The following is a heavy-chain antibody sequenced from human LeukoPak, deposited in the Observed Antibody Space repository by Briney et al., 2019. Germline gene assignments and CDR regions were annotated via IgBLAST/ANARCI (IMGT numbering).Heavy chain of an antibody. Sequence: GGSLRLSCAASGFIFSNYEMNWVRQAPGKGLEWVAFISSSGSTAYYADSVKGRFVISKDNAKNSLDLEMHSLRAEDTAVYYCARGVENHFDYWGQGTWSPSPQ. V-gene: IGHV3-48*03. D-gene: IGHD1-14*01. J-gene: IGHJ4*02. CDR1: GFIFSNYE. CDR2: ISSSGSTA. CDR3: ARGVENHFDY.